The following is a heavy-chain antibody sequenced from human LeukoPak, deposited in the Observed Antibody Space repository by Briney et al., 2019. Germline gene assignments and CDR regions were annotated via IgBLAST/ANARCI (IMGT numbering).Heavy chain of an antibody. V-gene: IGHV3-48*01. Sequence: GGSLRLSCAASGFSFSDYSMNWVRQAPGKGLEWVSYISSSTSNINYADSVKGRFTISRDNAKKSLYLQMSSLRAEDTAVYYCAKDERNWNYNLASQTYDWGQGTLVTVSS. CDR1: GFSFSDYS. CDR3: AKDERNWNYNLASQTYD. J-gene: IGHJ4*02. CDR2: ISSSTSNI. D-gene: IGHD1-7*01.